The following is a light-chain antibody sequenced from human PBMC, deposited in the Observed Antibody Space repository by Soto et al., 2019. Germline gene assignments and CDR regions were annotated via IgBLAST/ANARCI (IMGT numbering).Light chain of an antibody. V-gene: IGKV1-5*01. CDR3: QQYNSYSGT. CDR2: DAS. CDR1: QSISSW. Sequence: DIPMTQSPSTLSASVGDRVTITCRASQSISSWLAWYQQKPGKAPKLLIYDASSLKSGVPSRFSGSGSGTEFTLTISSLQPDDFATYYCQQYNSYSGTFGQGPKVEIK. J-gene: IGKJ1*01.